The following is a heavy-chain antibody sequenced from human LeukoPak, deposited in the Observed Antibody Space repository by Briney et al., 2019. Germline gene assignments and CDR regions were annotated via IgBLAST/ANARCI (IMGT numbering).Heavy chain of an antibody. V-gene: IGHV4-4*07. J-gene: IGHJ4*02. CDR3: ATYYYDSSGYYGLRD. Sequence: TSETLSLTCAVSGDSISSYYWSWIRQPAGKGLEWIGRIYTSGSTNYNPSLKSRVTISVDTSKNQFSLKLSSVTAADTAVYYCATYYYDSSGYYGLRDWGQGTLVTVSS. CDR2: IYTSGST. CDR1: GDSISSYY. D-gene: IGHD3-22*01.